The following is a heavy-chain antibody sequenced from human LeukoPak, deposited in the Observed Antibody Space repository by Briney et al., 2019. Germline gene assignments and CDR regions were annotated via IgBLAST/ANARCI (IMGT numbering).Heavy chain of an antibody. V-gene: IGHV3-48*03. Sequence: LSGGSLRLSCAASGFTFSSYEMNWVRQAPGKGLEWVSYISSSGSTIYYADSVKGRFTISRDNAKNSLYLQMNSLRAEDTAVYYCARGVYYGAGDYWGQGTLVTVSS. CDR3: ARGVYYGAGDY. CDR2: ISSSGSTI. D-gene: IGHD4/OR15-4a*01. J-gene: IGHJ4*02. CDR1: GFTFSSYE.